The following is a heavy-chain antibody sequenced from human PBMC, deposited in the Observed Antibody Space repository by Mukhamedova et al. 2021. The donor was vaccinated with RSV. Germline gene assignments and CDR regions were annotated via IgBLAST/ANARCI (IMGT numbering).Heavy chain of an antibody. V-gene: IGHV1-46*01. Sequence: YMHWVRQAPGQGLEWMGIINPSGGSTSYAQKFQGRVTMTRDTSTSTVYMELSSLRSEDTAVYYCARVKRDAFDIWGQGTMVTVPS. CDR1: Y. CDR2: INPSGGST. J-gene: IGHJ3*02. CDR3: ARVKRDAFDI.